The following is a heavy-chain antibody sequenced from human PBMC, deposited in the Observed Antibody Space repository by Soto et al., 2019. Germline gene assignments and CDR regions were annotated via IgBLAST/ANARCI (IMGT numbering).Heavy chain of an antibody. V-gene: IGHV1-69*18. D-gene: IGHD3-10*01. CDR3: ARDGGFGELKY. CDR2: IIPVFGTT. J-gene: IGHJ4*02. Sequence: QVQLVQSGAELKKPGSSVKVSCKASGDTFSGYPINWVRQAPGEGLEWMGRIIPVFGTTNDAQRFEGRVTITADESTNTAYMDLRGLLSEDTAVYYWARDGGFGELKYWGPGTLVTVSS. CDR1: GDTFSGYP.